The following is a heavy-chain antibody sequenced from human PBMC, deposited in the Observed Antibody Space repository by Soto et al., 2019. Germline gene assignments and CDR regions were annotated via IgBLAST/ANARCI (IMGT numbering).Heavy chain of an antibody. CDR3: ARRHREVPALIGDYFDY. D-gene: IGHD2-2*01. CDR1: GFTFSSFA. J-gene: IGHJ4*02. CDR2: VSFDGNRQ. Sequence: QVQLVESGGGVVQPGKSLTLSCAASGFTFSSFAMHWVRQPPGKGLEWVAVVSFDGNRQYFSDSVKRRFTISRDNSKNTVSLHINGLRDDDASLYYCARRHREVPALIGDYFDYWGQGTLVTVSS. V-gene: IGHV3-30*04.